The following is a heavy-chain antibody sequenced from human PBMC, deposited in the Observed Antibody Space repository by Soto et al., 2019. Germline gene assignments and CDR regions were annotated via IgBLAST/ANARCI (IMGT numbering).Heavy chain of an antibody. V-gene: IGHV3-33*01. D-gene: IGHD6-19*01. CDR3: ARVASSSTAETGFRY. CDR1: GCTFSNFG. Sequence: VGSLRLSCAASGCTFSNFGMHCVRHSPGKCLEWVALIWYDGSNKYYADSVKGRFTISRDNSKNTLYLQMDSLRAEDTAMYYCARVASSSTAETGFRYWGQGALVNVSS. CDR2: IWYDGSNK. J-gene: IGHJ4*02.